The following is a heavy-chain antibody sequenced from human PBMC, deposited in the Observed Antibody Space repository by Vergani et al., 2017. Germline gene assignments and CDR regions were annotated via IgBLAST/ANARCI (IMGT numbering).Heavy chain of an antibody. CDR1: GYTLTELS. CDR2: INPNSGGT. CDR3: ARGSKIMVRGVISRGLDY. D-gene: IGHD3-10*01. Sequence: QVQLVQSGAEVKKPGASVKVSCKVSGYTLTELSMHWVRQAPGKGLEWMGWINPNSGGTNYAQKFQGRVTMTRDTSISTAYMELSRLRSDDTAVYYCARGSKIMVRGVISRGLDYWGQGTLVTVSS. V-gene: IGHV1-2*02. J-gene: IGHJ4*02.